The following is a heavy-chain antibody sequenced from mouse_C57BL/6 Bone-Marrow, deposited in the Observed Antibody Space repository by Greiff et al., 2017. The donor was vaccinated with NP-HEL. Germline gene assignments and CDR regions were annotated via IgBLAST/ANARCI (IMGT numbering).Heavy chain of an antibody. CDR1: GDTFTSYG. J-gene: IGHJ3*01. Sequence: QVQLQQPGAELGRPGSSVKRACKASGDTFTSYGMHGVKQRPRQGLEWIGNIDPSDSETHYNQKFKDKATLTVDKSSSTAYMQLSSLTSEDSAVYYCARWNYYGSSLAYWGQGTLVTVSA. CDR3: ARWNYYGSSLAY. CDR2: IDPSDSET. D-gene: IGHD1-1*01. V-gene: IGHV1-52*01.